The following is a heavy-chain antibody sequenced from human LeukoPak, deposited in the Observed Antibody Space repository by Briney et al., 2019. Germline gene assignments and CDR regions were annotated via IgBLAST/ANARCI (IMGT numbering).Heavy chain of an antibody. D-gene: IGHD4-17*01. V-gene: IGHV3-74*01. J-gene: IGHJ6*03. Sequence: PGGSLRLSCEASGFMFSTYWMHWVRQVPGKGLEWVSRINSGGSSTNYADSVKGRFTISRDNAKNTLFLQMNSLRAEDTAVYYCARGPLTTWDYYYYYMDVWGKGTTVTVSS. CDR3: ARGPLTTWDYYYYYMDV. CDR1: GFMFSTYW. CDR2: INSGGSST.